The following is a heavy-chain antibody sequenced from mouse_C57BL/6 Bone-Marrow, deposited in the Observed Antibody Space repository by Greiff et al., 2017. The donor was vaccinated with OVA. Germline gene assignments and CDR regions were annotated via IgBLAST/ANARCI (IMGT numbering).Heavy chain of an antibody. CDR3: ARRDYGSSPWFAY. V-gene: IGHV1-55*01. J-gene: IGHJ3*01. CDR2: IYPGSGST. CDR1: GYTFTSYW. Sequence: QVQLQQPGAELVKPGASVKMSCKASGYTFTSYWITWVKQRPGQGLEWIGDIYPGSGSTNYNEKFKSKATLTVDTPSSTAYMQLSSLTSEDSAVYYCARRDYGSSPWFAYWGQGTLVTVSA. D-gene: IGHD1-1*01.